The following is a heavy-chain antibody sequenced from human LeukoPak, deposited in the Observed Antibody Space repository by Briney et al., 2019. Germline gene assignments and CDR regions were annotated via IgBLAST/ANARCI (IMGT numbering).Heavy chain of an antibody. CDR2: ISYDGSNK. V-gene: IGHV3-30*04. J-gene: IGHJ6*02. Sequence: PGGSLRLSCAASGFTFSSYAMHWVRRAPGKGLEWVAVISYDGSNKYYADSVKGRFTISRDNSKNTLYLQMNSLRAEDTAVYYCAREAPYYYGMDVWGQGTTVTVSS. CDR3: AREAPYYYGMDV. CDR1: GFTFSSYA.